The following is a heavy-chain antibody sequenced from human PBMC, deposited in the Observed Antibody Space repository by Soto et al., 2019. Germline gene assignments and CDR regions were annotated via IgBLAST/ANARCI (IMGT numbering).Heavy chain of an antibody. V-gene: IGHV3-30-3*01. J-gene: IGHJ5*02. CDR1: GFTFSSYA. D-gene: IGHD3-22*01. CDR2: ISYDGSNK. Sequence: GGSLRLSCAASGFTFSSYAMHWVRQAPGKGLEWVAVISYDGSNKYYADSVKGRFTISRDNSKNTLYLQMNSLRAEDTAVYYCARDPYYDSSGINWFDPWGQGTLVTVSS. CDR3: ARDPYYDSSGINWFDP.